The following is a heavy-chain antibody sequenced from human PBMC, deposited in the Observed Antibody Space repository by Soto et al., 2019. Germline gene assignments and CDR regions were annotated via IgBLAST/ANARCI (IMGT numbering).Heavy chain of an antibody. CDR1: GGTFSSYA. D-gene: IGHD5-12*01. Sequence: QVQLVQSGAEVKKPGSSVKVSCKASGGTFSSYAISWVRQAPGQGLEWMGGIIPIFGTANYAQKFQGRVTITAEESTSTAYMELSSLRSEDTAVYYCAGGDIVATIHYYYYDGIDVWGQGTTVTVSS. J-gene: IGHJ6*02. V-gene: IGHV1-69*01. CDR3: AGGDIVATIHYYYYDGIDV. CDR2: IIPIFGTA.